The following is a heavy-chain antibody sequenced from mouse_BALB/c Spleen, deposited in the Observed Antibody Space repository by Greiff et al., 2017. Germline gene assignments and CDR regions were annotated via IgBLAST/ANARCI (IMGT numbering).Heavy chain of an antibody. J-gene: IGHJ3*01. D-gene: IGHD1-1*01. Sequence: QVQLQQSGAELVRPGASVTLSCKASGYTFTDYEMHWVKQTPVHGLEWIGAIDPETGGTAYNQKFKGKATLTADKSSSTAYMELRSLTSEDSAVYYCTRDYGSSIFAYWGQGTLVTVSA. V-gene: IGHV1-15*01. CDR2: IDPETGGT. CDR1: GYTFTDYE. CDR3: TRDYGSSIFAY.